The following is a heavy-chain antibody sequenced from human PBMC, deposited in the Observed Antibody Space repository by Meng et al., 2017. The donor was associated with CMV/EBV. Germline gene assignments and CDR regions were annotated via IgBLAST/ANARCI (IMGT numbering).Heavy chain of an antibody. CDR1: GFTFSSYG. Sequence: GESLKISCAASGFTFSSYGMHWVRQAPGKGLEWAAFIRYDGSNKYYADSVKGRFTISRDNSKNTLYLQMNSLRAEDTAVYYCAKDPRYCSSTSCEPADYWGQGTLVTVSS. CDR3: AKDPRYCSSTSCEPADY. V-gene: IGHV3-30*02. D-gene: IGHD2-2*01. J-gene: IGHJ4*02. CDR2: IRYDGSNK.